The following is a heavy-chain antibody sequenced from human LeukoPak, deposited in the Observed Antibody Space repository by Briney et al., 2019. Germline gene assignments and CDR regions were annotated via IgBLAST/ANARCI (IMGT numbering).Heavy chain of an antibody. Sequence: GGSLRLSCAASGFTFSSYAMHWVRQAPGKGLEWVAVISYDGSNKYYADSVKGRFTISRDNSKNTLYLQMNSLRAEDTAVYYCARGRGYKPDAFDIWGQGTMVTVSS. CDR2: ISYDGSNK. CDR3: ARGRGYKPDAFDI. D-gene: IGHD1-1*01. V-gene: IGHV3-30-3*01. CDR1: GFTFSSYA. J-gene: IGHJ3*02.